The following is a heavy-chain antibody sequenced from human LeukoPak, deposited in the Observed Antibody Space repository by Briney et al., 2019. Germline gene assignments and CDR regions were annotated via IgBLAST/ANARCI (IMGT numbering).Heavy chain of an antibody. J-gene: IGHJ6*02. CDR1: GFTFSSHS. Sequence: GGSLRLSCAASGFTFSSHSMNWVRQAPGRGLEWVSSISSSSSYIYYADSVKGRFTISRDNAKNSLYLQMNSLRAEDTAVYYCXRESDXGSXYGMDVWGQGTTVTVSS. CDR3: XRESDXGSXYGMDV. V-gene: IGHV3-21*01. CDR2: ISSSSSYI.